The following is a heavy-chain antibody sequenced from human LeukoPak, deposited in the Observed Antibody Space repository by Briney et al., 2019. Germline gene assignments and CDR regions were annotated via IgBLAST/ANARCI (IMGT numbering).Heavy chain of an antibody. D-gene: IGHD6-19*01. V-gene: IGHV3-23*01. CDR1: GFTFSSYA. J-gene: IGHJ5*02. CDR2: ISGSGGSA. CDR3: AKGIAVAATKWFDP. Sequence: GGSLRLSCAASGFTFSSYAMSWVRQAPGKGLEWVSAISGSGGSAYYADSVKGRFTIPRDNSKNTLYLQMNSLRAEDTAVYYCAKGIAVAATKWFDPWGQGTLVTVSS.